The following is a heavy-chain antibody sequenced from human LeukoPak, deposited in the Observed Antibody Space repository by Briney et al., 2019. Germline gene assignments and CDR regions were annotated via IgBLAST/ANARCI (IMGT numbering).Heavy chain of an antibody. Sequence: GGSLRLSCAASGFTFSTYWMHWVRHAPRKGLVWVSRIKSDGSANYADSVKGRFTISRDNAKNTVSLQMNSLRPEDTGVYYCARAPSEIGGYYPEYFRHWGQGTLVTVSS. CDR1: GFTFSTYW. D-gene: IGHD3-22*01. V-gene: IGHV3-74*01. CDR2: IKSDGSA. J-gene: IGHJ1*01. CDR3: ARAPSEIGGYYPEYFRH.